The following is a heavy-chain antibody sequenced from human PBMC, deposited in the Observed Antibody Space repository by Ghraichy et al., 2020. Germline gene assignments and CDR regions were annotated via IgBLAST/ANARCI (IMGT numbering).Heavy chain of an antibody. Sequence: ASVKVSCKASGYTFTSYDINWVRQATGQGLEWMGWMNPNSGNTGYAQKFQGRVTMTRNTSISTAYMELSSLRSEDTAVYYCARGFTGYSSGWGYYYYYMDVWGKGTTVTVSS. J-gene: IGHJ6*03. CDR1: GYTFTSYD. V-gene: IGHV1-8*01. CDR2: MNPNSGNT. D-gene: IGHD6-19*01. CDR3: ARGFTGYSSGWGYYYYYMDV.